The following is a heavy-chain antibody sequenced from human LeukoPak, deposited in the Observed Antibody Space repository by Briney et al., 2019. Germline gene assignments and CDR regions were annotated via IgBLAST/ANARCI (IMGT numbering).Heavy chain of an antibody. CDR1: LFTLSSYS. CDR2: ISSSSHYI. CDR3: ARFSGGSTYHSDDY. V-gene: IGHV3-21*01. D-gene: IGHD2-15*01. J-gene: IGHJ4*02. Sequence: KPGGSLRLSCSASLFTLSSYSINSGRQAPGKGLEWVSSISSSSHYIYYADSVKGRFTISRDNAKNSLYLQMNSLRCEDTAVYCCARFSGGSTYHSDDYWGQGTLVTVSS.